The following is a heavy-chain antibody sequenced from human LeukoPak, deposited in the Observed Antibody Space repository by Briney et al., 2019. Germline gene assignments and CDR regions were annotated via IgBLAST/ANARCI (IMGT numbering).Heavy chain of an antibody. V-gene: IGHV1-69*05. CDR2: IIPIFGTA. D-gene: IGHD6-13*01. CDR1: GGTFSSYA. Sequence: GASVKVSCKASGGTFSSYAISWVRQAPGQGLEWMGGIIPIFGTANYAQRFQGRVTITTGESTSTAYMELSSLRSEDTAVYYCARPSIAAAVYYFDYWGQGTLVTVSS. J-gene: IGHJ4*02. CDR3: ARPSIAAAVYYFDY.